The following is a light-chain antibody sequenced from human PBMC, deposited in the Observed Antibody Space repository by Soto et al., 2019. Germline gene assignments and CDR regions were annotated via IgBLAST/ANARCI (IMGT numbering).Light chain of an antibody. CDR1: QSVSSSY. Sequence: EIVLTQSPGTLSLSPGEIATLSFSASQSVSSSYLAWYQQKPGQAPRLLIYGASSRATGIPDRFSGSGSGTDFTLTISRLEPEDFAVYYCQQYGSSPRTFGQGTK. V-gene: IGKV3-20*01. CDR2: GAS. CDR3: QQYGSSPRT. J-gene: IGKJ1*01.